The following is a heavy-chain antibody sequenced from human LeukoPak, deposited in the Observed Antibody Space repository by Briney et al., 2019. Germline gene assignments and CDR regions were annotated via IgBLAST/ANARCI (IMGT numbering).Heavy chain of an antibody. D-gene: IGHD3-22*01. CDR3: ARDSSHITMIGYFQH. CDR2: IKQDGSEK. CDR1: GFTFSSYW. J-gene: IGHJ1*01. Sequence: GGSLRLSCAASGFTFSSYWMSWVRQAPGKGLEWVANIKQDGSEKYYVDSVKGRFTISRDNAKNSLYLQMNSLRAEDTAVYYCARDSSHITMIGYFQHWGQGTLVIVSS. V-gene: IGHV3-7*01.